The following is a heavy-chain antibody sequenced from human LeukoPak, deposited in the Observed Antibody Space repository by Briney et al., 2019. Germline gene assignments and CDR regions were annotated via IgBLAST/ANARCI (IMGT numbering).Heavy chain of an antibody. CDR1: GFTFDDYA. Sequence: GGSLRLSCAASGFTFDDYAMHWVRQAPGKGLEWVSLISGDGGSTYYADSVKGRFTISRDNSKNSLYLQMNSLRTEDTALYYCAKDSLDYGDYGWFDPWGQGTLVTVSS. D-gene: IGHD4-17*01. CDR3: AKDSLDYGDYGWFDP. V-gene: IGHV3-43*02. J-gene: IGHJ5*02. CDR2: ISGDGGST.